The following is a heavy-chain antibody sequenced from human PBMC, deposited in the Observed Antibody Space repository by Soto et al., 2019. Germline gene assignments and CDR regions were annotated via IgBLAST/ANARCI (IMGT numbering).Heavy chain of an antibody. CDR1: GGSFSPNY. V-gene: IGHV4-59*12. CDR3: ARGVATVVTSYFDY. Sequence: SETLSLTCTVSGGSFSPNYWSWIRQPPGKGLEWIGYIYYRGTTRHNPSLKSRVIISVDTSKNQFSLKLSSVTAADTAVYYCARGVATVVTSYFDYWGQGTLVTVSS. J-gene: IGHJ4*02. D-gene: IGHD5-12*01. CDR2: IYYRGTT.